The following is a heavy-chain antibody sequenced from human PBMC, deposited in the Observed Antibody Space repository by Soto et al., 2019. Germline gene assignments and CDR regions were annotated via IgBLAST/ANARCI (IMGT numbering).Heavy chain of an antibody. D-gene: IGHD2-21*01. J-gene: IGHJ6*03. CDR2: ISAYNGNT. V-gene: IGHV1-18*01. CDR1: GYTFTSYG. CDR3: ARDHHGGDELAYEYYMDV. Sequence: ASVKVSCKASGYTFTSYGISWVRQAPGQGLEWMGWISAYNGNTNYAQKLQGRVTMTTDTSTSTAYMELRSLRSDDTAVYYCARDHHGGDELAYEYYMDVWGKGTTVTVSS.